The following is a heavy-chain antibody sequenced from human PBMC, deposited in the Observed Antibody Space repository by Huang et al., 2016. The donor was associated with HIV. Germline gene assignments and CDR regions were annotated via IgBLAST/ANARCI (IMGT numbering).Heavy chain of an antibody. J-gene: IGHJ6*02. Sequence: QVQLVQSGAEVKKPGASVKVSCQASGYSFTGYYMHWWRQAPGQGLEWMGWSNTKSGGTNYAQKFQGRVTMTRDTSVNTAYMEVTELKSDDTAVYYCARAPPDVWGQGTTVTVSS. CDR1: GYSFTGYY. CDR2: SNTKSGGT. V-gene: IGHV1-2*02. CDR3: ARAPPDV.